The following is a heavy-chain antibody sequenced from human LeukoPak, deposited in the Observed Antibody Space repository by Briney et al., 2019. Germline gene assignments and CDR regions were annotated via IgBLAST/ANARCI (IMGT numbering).Heavy chain of an antibody. V-gene: IGHV3-23*01. D-gene: IGHD3-22*01. CDR1: GFTFSSYA. Sequence: GGSLRLSCAASGFTFSSYAMSWVRQAPGKGLEWVSAISGSGGSTYYADSVKGRFTISRDNSKNTLYLQMNSLRAEDTAVYYCAKEITYYYDCSGYYFDYWGQGTLVTVSS. J-gene: IGHJ4*02. CDR3: AKEITYYYDCSGYYFDY. CDR2: ISGSGGST.